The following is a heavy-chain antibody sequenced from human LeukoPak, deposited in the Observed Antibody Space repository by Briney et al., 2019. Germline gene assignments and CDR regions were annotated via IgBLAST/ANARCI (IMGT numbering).Heavy chain of an antibody. CDR2: IYSSGST. J-gene: IGHJ4*02. CDR1: GGSISSYY. D-gene: IGHD6-13*01. Sequence: PSETLSLTCSVSGGSISSYYWSWIRQPPVEVLEWIGYIYSSGSTNYNPSLKSRVTISVDTSKNQFSLKLSSVTAADTAVYYCARSIAAAGSSYYFEYWGQGTLVTVSS. CDR3: ARSIAAAGSSYYFEY. V-gene: IGHV4-59*01.